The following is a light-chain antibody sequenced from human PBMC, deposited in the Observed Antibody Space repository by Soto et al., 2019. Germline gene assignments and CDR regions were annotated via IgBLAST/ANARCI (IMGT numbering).Light chain of an antibody. J-gene: IGKJ1*01. V-gene: IGKV3-20*01. CDR1: QSVSSTF. Sequence: EIVLTQSPGSLSLSPGERATLSCRASQSVSSTFFAWYQQKPGQAPRLLMSGVSSRATGVPDRFIGSGAGTDFTLTISRLVPEDFAVYYCQQYASSVTFGQGTKVEIK. CDR3: QQYASSVT. CDR2: GVS.